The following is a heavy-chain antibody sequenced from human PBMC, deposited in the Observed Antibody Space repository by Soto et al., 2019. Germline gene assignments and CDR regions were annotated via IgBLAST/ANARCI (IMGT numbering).Heavy chain of an antibody. V-gene: IGHV3-15*07. CDR3: NVLGSDSSRARVDY. CDR1: GFTFSNAW. CDR2: IKSKTDGGIT. D-gene: IGHD3-22*01. Sequence: GGSLRLSCAASGFTFSNAWMNWVRQAPGKGLEWVGRIKSKTDGGITDYAAPVKGRFTISRDDSKNTLYLQMNSLKTEDTAVYYWNVLGSDSSRARVDYWGQGSLVTVSS. J-gene: IGHJ4*02.